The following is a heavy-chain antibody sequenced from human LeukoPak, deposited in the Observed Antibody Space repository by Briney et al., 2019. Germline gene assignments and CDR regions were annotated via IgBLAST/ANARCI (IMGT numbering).Heavy chain of an antibody. CDR3: ARGRSGYCSTTSCPRPPDY. V-gene: IGHV3-21*01. Sequence: SGGSLRLSCAASGFTFSSYSMNWVRQAPGKGLEWVSSISISSSYIYYADSVKGRFTISRDNAKNSLYLQMNSLRAEDTAVYFCARGRSGYCSTTSCPRPPDYWGQGTLVTVSS. CDR2: ISISSSYI. CDR1: GFTFSSYS. J-gene: IGHJ4*02. D-gene: IGHD2-2*03.